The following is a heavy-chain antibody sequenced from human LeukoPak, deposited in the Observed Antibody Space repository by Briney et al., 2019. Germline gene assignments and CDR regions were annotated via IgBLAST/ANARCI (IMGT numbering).Heavy chain of an antibody. V-gene: IGHV3-11*01. D-gene: IGHD3-10*01. J-gene: IGHJ6*03. CDR2: ISSSGSTI. CDR3: AAYYGSGSYYYYYYYMDV. CDR1: GFTFSDYY. Sequence: GGSLRLSCAASGFTFSDYYMSRIRQAPGKGLEWVSYISSSGSTIYYADSVKGRFTISRDNAKNSVYLQMNSLRAEDTAVYYCAAYYGSGSYYYYYYYMDVWGKGTTVTISS.